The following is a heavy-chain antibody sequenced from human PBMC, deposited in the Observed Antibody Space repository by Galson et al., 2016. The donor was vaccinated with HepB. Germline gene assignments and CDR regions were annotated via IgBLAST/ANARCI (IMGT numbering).Heavy chain of an antibody. CDR2: ISVSGGTT. V-gene: IGHV3-23*01. Sequence: SLRLSCAASGFTFTNYAMNWVRQAPGKGLEWVSVISVSGGTTYYADSVKGRFTISRDSYKNTVYLQMNSLRAEDTAVYYCATPLSRFCSGDSCYTFDSWGQGTLVTVSS. J-gene: IGHJ4*02. CDR1: GFTFTNYA. CDR3: ATPLSRFCSGDSCYTFDS. D-gene: IGHD2-15*01.